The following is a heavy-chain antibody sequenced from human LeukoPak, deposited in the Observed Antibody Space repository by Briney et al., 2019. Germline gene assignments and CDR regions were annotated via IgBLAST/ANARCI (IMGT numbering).Heavy chain of an antibody. CDR2: IYYSGST. J-gene: IGHJ4*02. V-gene: IGHV4-59*01. CDR3: ARDCSSTSCLDY. D-gene: IGHD2-2*01. CDR1: GGSISSYY. Sequence: ASETLSLTCTVSGGSISSYYWSWIRQPPGKGLEWIGYIYYSGSTNYNPSLKSRVTISVDTSKNQFSLKLSPVTAADTAVYYCARDCSSTSCLDYWGQGTLVTVSS.